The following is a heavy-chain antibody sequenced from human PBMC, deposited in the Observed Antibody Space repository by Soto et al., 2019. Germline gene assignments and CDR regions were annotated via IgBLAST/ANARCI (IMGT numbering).Heavy chain of an antibody. J-gene: IGHJ3*02. CDR3: AKDRGGSGAFDI. CDR2: ISPAGSSI. Sequence: EGQLVEFGGGLVKPGGSLRLSCAASGFSFSIYSYNWVRQAPGKELEWLSYISPAGSSIYYADSVKGRFTISRDSARDSVYLQMNSLRAEDTAVYYCAKDRGGSGAFDIWGQGTMVTVSS. D-gene: IGHD3-10*01. CDR1: GFSFSIYS. V-gene: IGHV3-48*01.